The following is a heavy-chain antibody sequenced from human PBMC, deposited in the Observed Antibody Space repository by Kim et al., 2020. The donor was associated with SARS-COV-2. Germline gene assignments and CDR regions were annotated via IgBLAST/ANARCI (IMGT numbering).Heavy chain of an antibody. CDR1: GGSFSGYY. Sequence: SETLSLTCAVYGGSFSGYYWSWIRQPPGKGLEWIGEINHSGSTNYNPSLKSRVTISVDTSKNQFSLKLSSVTAADTAVYYCATARDIVVVPAGTEGAFDIWGQGTMVTVSS. V-gene: IGHV4-34*01. D-gene: IGHD2-2*01. CDR3: ATARDIVVVPAGTEGAFDI. CDR2: INHSGST. J-gene: IGHJ3*02.